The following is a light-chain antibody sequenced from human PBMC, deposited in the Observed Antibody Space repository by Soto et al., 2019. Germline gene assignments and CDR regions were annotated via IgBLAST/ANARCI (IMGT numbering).Light chain of an antibody. V-gene: IGKV3D-15*01. CDR1: QSVSSN. J-gene: IGKJ1*01. Sequence: EIVMTQSPATLSVSPGESATLSCRASQSVSSNLAWHQQKPGQAPRLLIYDASNRATGIPARFSGSGSGTEFTLTISSLQSEDLAVYYCQQYNNWPPWTFGQGTKVDIK. CDR3: QQYNNWPPWT. CDR2: DAS.